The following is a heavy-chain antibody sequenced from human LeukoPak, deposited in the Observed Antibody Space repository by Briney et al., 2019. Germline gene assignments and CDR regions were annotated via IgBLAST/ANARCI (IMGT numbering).Heavy chain of an antibody. Sequence: SETLSLTCTVSGGSIDSSDYYWGWVRQPPGKGLECIASIHYTGSTYYDPSLKSRVTLSVDTSKNQFSLNLYSVTAADTAIYYCARHPIERSLGGVPDWFDPWGQGTLVTVSS. D-gene: IGHD3-3*01. V-gene: IGHV4-39*07. J-gene: IGHJ5*02. CDR2: IHYTGST. CDR1: GGSIDSSDYY. CDR3: ARHPIERSLGGVPDWFDP.